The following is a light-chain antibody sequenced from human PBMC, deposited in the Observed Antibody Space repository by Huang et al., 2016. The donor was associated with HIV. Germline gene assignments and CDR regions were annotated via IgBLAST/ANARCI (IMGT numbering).Light chain of an antibody. Sequence: VMMSQSPATLAASPGERVTLSFGASQSVNTNLAWYQQKPCQPPSLLIYAASTRATGVTARFAGSGSGTEFTLTIDSLQSDDFAVYYCQQYNKWPPEYTFGQGTRLEIK. CDR1: QSVNTN. CDR2: AAS. V-gene: IGKV3-15*01. CDR3: QQYNKWPPEYT. J-gene: IGKJ2*01.